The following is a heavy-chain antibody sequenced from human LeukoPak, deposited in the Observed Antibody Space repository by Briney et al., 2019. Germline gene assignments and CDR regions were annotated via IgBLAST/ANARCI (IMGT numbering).Heavy chain of an antibody. Sequence: PGGSLRLSCAASGFTFSSYAMHWVRQAPGKGLEWVSAISGSGGSTYYADSVKGRFTISRDNSKNTLYLQMNSLRAEDTAVYYCAKASGEAVAGNGPSYWGQGTLVTVSS. CDR3: AKASGEAVAGNGPSY. D-gene: IGHD6-19*01. CDR1: GFTFSSYA. J-gene: IGHJ4*02. CDR2: ISGSGGST. V-gene: IGHV3-23*01.